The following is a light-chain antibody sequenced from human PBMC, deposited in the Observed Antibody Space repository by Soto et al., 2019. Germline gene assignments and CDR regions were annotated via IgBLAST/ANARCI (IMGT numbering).Light chain of an antibody. J-gene: IGKJ2*01. CDR1: QSISSY. CDR2: AAS. V-gene: IGKV1-39*01. CDR3: QQSYSTLYT. Sequence: DIRMTQSPSSLSASVGDRVTITCRASQSISSYLNCYQHKPGKAPKLLIYAASSLQSGVPSRFSGSGSGTDFTLTISSLQPEDFATYYCQQSYSTLYTFGQGTKLEIK.